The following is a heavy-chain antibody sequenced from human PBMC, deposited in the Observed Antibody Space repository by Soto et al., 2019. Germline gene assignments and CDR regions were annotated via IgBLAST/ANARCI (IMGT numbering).Heavy chain of an antibody. V-gene: IGHV4-31*03. CDR1: GGSISSGGYY. J-gene: IGHJ4*02. CDR2: IYYSGST. D-gene: IGHD3-22*01. Sequence: SETLSLTCTVSGGSISSGGYYWSWIRQHPGKGLEWIGYIYYSGSTYYNPSLKSRVTISVDTSKNQFSLKLSSVTAADTAVYYCARAAFGPGITMIVVVTWTGEYYFDYWGQGTLVTVSS. CDR3: ARAAFGPGITMIVVVTWTGEYYFDY.